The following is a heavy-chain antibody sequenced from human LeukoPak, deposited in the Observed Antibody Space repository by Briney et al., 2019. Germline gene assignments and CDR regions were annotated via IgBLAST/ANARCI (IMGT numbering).Heavy chain of an antibody. CDR1: GFTFSSYS. Sequence: GGSLRLSCAASGFTFSSYSMNWVRQAPGKGLEWVSSISSSSSYIYYADSVKGRFTISRDNAKNSLYLQMNSLRDEDTAVYSCASGKYYDFWSGYYYYWGQGPLVTVSS. CDR3: ASGKYYDFWSGYYYY. J-gene: IGHJ4*02. V-gene: IGHV3-21*01. D-gene: IGHD3-3*01. CDR2: ISSSSSYI.